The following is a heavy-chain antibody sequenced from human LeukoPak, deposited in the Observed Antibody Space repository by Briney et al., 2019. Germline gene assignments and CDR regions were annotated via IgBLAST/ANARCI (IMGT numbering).Heavy chain of an antibody. CDR2: IYNSVYT. CDR1: GDSFTSYH. V-gene: IGHV4-4*07. J-gene: IGHJ4*02. D-gene: IGHD2-15*01. CDR3: ARDCSGGSCHPAGFDF. Sequence: SETLSLTCTVSGDSFTSYHWNCIRQPAGKGLEWIGRIYNSVYTEYNPSLKTRVTMSLDTSTNQFSLRLSSVTAADTAVYYRARDCSGGSCHPAGFDFWGQGTLVTVSS.